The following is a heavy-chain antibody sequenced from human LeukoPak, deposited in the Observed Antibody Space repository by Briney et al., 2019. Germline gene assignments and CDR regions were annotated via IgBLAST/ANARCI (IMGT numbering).Heavy chain of an antibody. J-gene: IGHJ4*02. CDR3: ARDSSQSGFWSGGVDY. V-gene: IGHV4-39*07. D-gene: IGHD3-3*01. CDR2: IYYSGST. Sequence: SETLSLTCTVSGGSISSSNYYRGWIRQPPGKGLEWIGSIYYSGSTYYNPSLKSRVTISVDTSKNQFSLKLSSVTAADTAVYYCARDSSQSGFWSGGVDYWGQGTLVTVSS. CDR1: GGSISSSNYY.